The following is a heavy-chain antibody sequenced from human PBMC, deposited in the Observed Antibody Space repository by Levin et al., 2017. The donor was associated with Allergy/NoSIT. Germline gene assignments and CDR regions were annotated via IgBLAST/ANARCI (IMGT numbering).Heavy chain of an antibody. Sequence: SGGSLRLSCAASGFTFSNAWMSWVRQAPGKGLEWVGRIKSKTDGGTRDYAALVKGRFTISRDDSKNTLYLQMNSLKSEDTAVYYCATVQGHYYDSSGYPNYWGQGTLVTVAA. J-gene: IGHJ4*02. CDR3: ATVQGHYYDSSGYPNY. D-gene: IGHD3-22*01. CDR2: IKSKTDGGTR. V-gene: IGHV3-15*01. CDR1: GFTFSNAW.